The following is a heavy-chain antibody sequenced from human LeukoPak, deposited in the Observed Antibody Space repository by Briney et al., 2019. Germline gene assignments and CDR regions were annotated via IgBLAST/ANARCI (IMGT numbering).Heavy chain of an antibody. V-gene: IGHV3-74*01. CDR2: INSDGSST. CDR1: GFTFSSYW. CDR3: ARDRNTGSSYENLFEY. D-gene: IGHD1-26*01. Sequence: QPGGSLRLSCAASGFTFSSYWMHWVRQAPGNGLVWVSRINSDGSSTTYADSVKGRFTISRDNAKNTLYLQMNSLRAEDTSVYYCARDRNTGSSYENLFEYWGQGSLVTVSS. J-gene: IGHJ4*02.